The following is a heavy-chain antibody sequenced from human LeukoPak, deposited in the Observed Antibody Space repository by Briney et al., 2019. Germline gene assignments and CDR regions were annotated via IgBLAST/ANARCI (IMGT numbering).Heavy chain of an antibody. D-gene: IGHD1-14*01. CDR3: ARGNRP. J-gene: IGHJ5*02. CDR1: GFTFNNAW. CDR2: IYSGGST. V-gene: IGHV3-53*01. Sequence: GGSLRLSCAASGFTFNNAWMSWVRQAPGKGLEWVSVIYSGGSTYYADSVKGRFTISRDNSKNTVYLQMNSLRAEDTAVYYCARGNRPWGQGTLVTVSS.